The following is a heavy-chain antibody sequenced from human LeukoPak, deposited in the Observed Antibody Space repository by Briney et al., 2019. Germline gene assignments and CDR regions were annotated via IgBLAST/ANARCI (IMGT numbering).Heavy chain of an antibody. D-gene: IGHD6-25*01. CDR3: ARWKFRRHLVQRDPSSWFDP. V-gene: IGHV4-39*07. CDR1: GGSISSSSYY. J-gene: IGHJ5*02. Sequence: RASETLSLTCTVSGGSISSSSYYWGWILQPPGKGLEWIGSMYYIGSTNYNPSLKSRVTISVDKSKNQFSLKLSSVTAADTAVYYCARWKFRRHLVQRDPSSWFDPWGQGTLVTVSS. CDR2: MYYIGST.